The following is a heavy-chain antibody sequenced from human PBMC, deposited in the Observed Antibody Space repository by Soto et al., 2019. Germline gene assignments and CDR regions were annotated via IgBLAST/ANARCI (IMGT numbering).Heavy chain of an antibody. CDR3: ASPRGYSGYELDY. CDR2: IIPIFGTA. D-gene: IGHD5-12*01. J-gene: IGHJ4*02. V-gene: IGHV1-69*12. Sequence: QVQLVQSGAEVKKPGSSVKVSCKASGGTFSSYAISWVRQAPGQGLEWMGGIIPIFGTANYAQKFQGRVTITGEESMSAANMELSSLISEDTAVYYCASPRGYSGYELDYWGQGTLVTVSS. CDR1: GGTFSSYA.